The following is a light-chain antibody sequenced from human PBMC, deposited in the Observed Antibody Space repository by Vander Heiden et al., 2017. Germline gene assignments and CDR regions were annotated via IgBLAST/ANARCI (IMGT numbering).Light chain of an antibody. CDR3: QQSDRTPWT. Sequence: DIQMTQSPSPLTASVGHRVTITCRARQSLSSYLNWYQQKPGKATKLLIYAASRVQSGVPSRFSGSGSGTDFTLTISRLQPEDVATYYWQQSDRTPWTFGQGTKVEIK. V-gene: IGKV1-39*01. CDR2: AAS. J-gene: IGKJ1*01. CDR1: QSLSSY.